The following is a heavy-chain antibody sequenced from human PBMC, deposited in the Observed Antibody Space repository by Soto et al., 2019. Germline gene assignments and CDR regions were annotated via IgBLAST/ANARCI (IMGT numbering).Heavy chain of an antibody. CDR2: IKQDGSEI. V-gene: IGHV3-7*05. CDR1: GFTFSNYW. D-gene: IGHD2-2*01. J-gene: IGHJ4*02. Sequence: GGSLRLSCAASGFTFSNYWMSWVRQGPGKGPEWVANIKQDGSEIYYVDSVKGRFTISRDNAKSSLYLQMTSLRAEDTAVYHCAKSISAIPFDSWGQGTLVTVSS. CDR3: AKSISAIPFDS.